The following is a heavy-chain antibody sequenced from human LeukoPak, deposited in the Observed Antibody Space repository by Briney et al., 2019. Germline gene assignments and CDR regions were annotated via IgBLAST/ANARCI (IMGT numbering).Heavy chain of an antibody. Sequence: PGESLRLSCTGSGFTLSSYAMNWVRRAPGQGLEWASSISSSSSDIYYTDSVKGRFTISRDNAKNSLYLQMNSLRAEDTAVYYCVTDYGGSSGAFDIWGQGTMVTVSS. CDR1: GFTLSSYA. V-gene: IGHV3-21*01. CDR3: VTDYGGSSGAFDI. CDR2: ISSSSSDI. D-gene: IGHD4-23*01. J-gene: IGHJ3*02.